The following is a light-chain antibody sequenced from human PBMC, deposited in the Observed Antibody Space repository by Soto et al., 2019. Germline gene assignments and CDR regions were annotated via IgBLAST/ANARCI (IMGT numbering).Light chain of an antibody. CDR3: CSHVGRSPLL. J-gene: IGLJ3*02. Sequence: QSALTQPASVSGSPGQSITISCTGSSSDIGSYNLVSWYQQHPGKAPKLMIYEGSKRPSGVSNRFSGSKPGNTASLTISGLQAEDEDDYYCCSHVGRSPLLFGGGTKLTVL. CDR2: EGS. V-gene: IGLV2-23*01. CDR1: SSDIGSYNL.